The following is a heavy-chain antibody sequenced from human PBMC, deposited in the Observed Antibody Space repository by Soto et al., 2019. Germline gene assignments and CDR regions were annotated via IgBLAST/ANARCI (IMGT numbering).Heavy chain of an antibody. CDR2: IFYSGST. V-gene: IGHV4-59*01. CDR3: ARDGSGWSSLDGMDV. D-gene: IGHD6-19*01. J-gene: IGHJ6*02. Sequence: PSETPSLTCTVSGGSISNYYWSWIRQPPGKGLEWIGYIFYSGSTNYNPSLKSRVTISVDTSKNQFSLKLSSVTAADTAVYYCARDGSGWSSLDGMDVWGQGTTVTVSS. CDR1: GGSISNYY.